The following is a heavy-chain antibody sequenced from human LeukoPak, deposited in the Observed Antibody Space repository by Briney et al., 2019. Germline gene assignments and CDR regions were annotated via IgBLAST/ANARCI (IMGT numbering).Heavy chain of an antibody. CDR2: ISGSGGRT. CDR3: ALNGREVPSGAFDI. Sequence: RAGGSLRLSCAASGFTFSNYAMSWVRQAPGKGLEWVSAISGSGGRTYYADSVKGRFTISRDNSKNTLYLQMNSLRAEDTAVYYCALNGREVPSGAFDIWGQGTMVTVSS. J-gene: IGHJ3*02. CDR1: GFTFSNYA. V-gene: IGHV3-23*01. D-gene: IGHD1-1*01.